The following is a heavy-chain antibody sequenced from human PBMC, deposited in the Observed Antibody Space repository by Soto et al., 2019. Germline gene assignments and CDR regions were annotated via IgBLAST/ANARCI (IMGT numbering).Heavy chain of an antibody. CDR1: GGTFSSCA. CDR3: ARDNRPVRDYDILTGYYPLAY. V-gene: IGHV1-69*13. Sequence: SVKVSCKAPGGTFSSCAISWVRQAPGQGLEWMGGIIPIFGTANYAQKFQGRVTITADESTSTAYMELSSLRSEDTAVYYCARDNRPVRDYDILTGYYPLAYWGQGTLVTVSS. D-gene: IGHD3-9*01. CDR2: IIPIFGTA. J-gene: IGHJ4*02.